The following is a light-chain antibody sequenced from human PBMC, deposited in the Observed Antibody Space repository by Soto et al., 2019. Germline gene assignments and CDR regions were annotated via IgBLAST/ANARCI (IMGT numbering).Light chain of an antibody. Sequence: EKVMSQSPATLSVSPGERATLSCRASQTVGSNLAWYQQKPGQAPRLLIYDASTRAAGIPARFSGSGSGTEFTLVISSLQSEDFAVYYCLQYYNWPPWTFGQGTKVEIQ. CDR2: DAS. CDR1: QTVGSN. J-gene: IGKJ1*01. V-gene: IGKV3-15*01. CDR3: LQYYNWPPWT.